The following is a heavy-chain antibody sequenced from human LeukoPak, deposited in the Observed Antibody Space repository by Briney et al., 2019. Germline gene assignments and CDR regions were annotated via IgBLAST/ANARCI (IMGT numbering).Heavy chain of an antibody. V-gene: IGHV3-30*02. CDR3: AKLISPYDY. CDR2: IRYDGNNK. Sequence: GGSLRLSCAASGFTFSNYAMHWVRQAPGKGLEWVAFIRYDGNNKYYADSVKGRFTISRDNSKNTLYLQMNSLRAEDTAVYYCAKLISPYDYWGQGILVTVSS. CDR1: GFTFSNYA. J-gene: IGHJ4*02.